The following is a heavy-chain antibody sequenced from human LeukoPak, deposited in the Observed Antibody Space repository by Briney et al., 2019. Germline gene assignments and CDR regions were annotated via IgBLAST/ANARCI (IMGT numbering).Heavy chain of an antibody. Sequence: GASVKVSCKASGYTFTSYNINWVRQATGQGLEWMGWMNPNSGNTGYAQKFQGRVTMTRNTSISTAYMELSSLRSEDTAVYYCARILRRHRSSTSCPNGYWGQGTLVTVSS. V-gene: IGHV1-8*01. J-gene: IGHJ4*02. D-gene: IGHD2-2*01. CDR2: MNPNSGNT. CDR3: ARILRRHRSSTSCPNGY. CDR1: GYTFTSYN.